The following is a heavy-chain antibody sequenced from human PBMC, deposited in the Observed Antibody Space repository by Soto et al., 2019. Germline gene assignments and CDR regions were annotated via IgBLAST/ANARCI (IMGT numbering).Heavy chain of an antibody. Sequence: QLQLRESGPGLVQPAQTLSLTCTVAGGSITGGFSYWTWVRQHPGKGLEWVGNIYYSGTAYYNPSLKSRGALSVDPSQNRFSLKLASVTAADTAIYFCARSLPGGTVFYMDIWGEGTTVTVSS. CDR2: IYYSGTA. CDR3: ARSLPGGTVFYMDI. D-gene: IGHD1-26*01. J-gene: IGHJ6*03. CDR1: GGSITGGFSY. V-gene: IGHV4-31*03.